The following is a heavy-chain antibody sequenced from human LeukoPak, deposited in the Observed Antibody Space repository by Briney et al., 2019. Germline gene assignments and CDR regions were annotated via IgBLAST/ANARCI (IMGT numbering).Heavy chain of an antibody. CDR3: AIGIAAAGTWFDP. Sequence: GGSLRLSCAASGFTFSSYSMNWVRQAPGKGLEWVSSISSSSSYIYYADSVKGRFTISRDNAKNSLYLQMNSLRAEDTAVSYCAIGIAAAGTWFDPWGQGTLVTVSS. CDR2: ISSSSSYI. D-gene: IGHD6-13*01. CDR1: GFTFSSYS. V-gene: IGHV3-21*01. J-gene: IGHJ5*02.